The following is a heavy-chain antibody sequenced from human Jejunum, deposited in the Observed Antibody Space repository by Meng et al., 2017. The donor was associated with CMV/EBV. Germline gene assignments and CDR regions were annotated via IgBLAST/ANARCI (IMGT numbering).Heavy chain of an antibody. D-gene: IGHD6-6*01. J-gene: IGHJ4*02. CDR3: ARVSLRQTIFDY. CDR2: IYYSGST. V-gene: IGHV4-30-4*08. Sequence: LQARAPVLLRPSQPLSLPSTVSGGAISSGDNYWSWIRQPPGKGLEWIGYIYYSGSTYYNPSLKSRLTISVDTSKNQFSLNLTSVTAADTAVYYCARVSLRQTIFDYWGQGTLVTVSS. CDR1: GGAISSGDNY.